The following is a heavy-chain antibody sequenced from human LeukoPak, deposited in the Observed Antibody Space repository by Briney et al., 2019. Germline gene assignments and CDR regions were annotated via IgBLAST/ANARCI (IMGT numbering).Heavy chain of an antibody. Sequence: GGSLRLSCAASGFTFSRYDMHWVRQTTGKGLEWVSAISTAGDTYYPGSVKGRFTIFRENAKNSLYLQMNSLRAGDTAVYYCARASYGDYGYYFDYWGQGTPVTVPS. CDR2: ISTAGDT. V-gene: IGHV3-13*01. CDR1: GFTFSRYD. J-gene: IGHJ4*02. D-gene: IGHD4-17*01. CDR3: ARASYGDYGYYFDY.